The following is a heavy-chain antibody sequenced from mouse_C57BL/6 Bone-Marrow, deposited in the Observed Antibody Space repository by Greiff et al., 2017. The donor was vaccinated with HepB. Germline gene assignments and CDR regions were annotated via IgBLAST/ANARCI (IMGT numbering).Heavy chain of an antibody. CDR3: ARKGKGSFAY. CDR1: GYTFTSYW. V-gene: IGHV1-50*01. CDR2: IDPSDSYT. J-gene: IGHJ3*01. Sequence: VQLQQPGAELVKPGASVKLSCKASGYTFTSYWMQWVKQRPGQGLEWIGEIDPSDSYTNYNQKFKGKATLTVDTPSSTAYMPLSSLTSEDSAVYYCARKGKGSFAYWGQGTLVTVSA.